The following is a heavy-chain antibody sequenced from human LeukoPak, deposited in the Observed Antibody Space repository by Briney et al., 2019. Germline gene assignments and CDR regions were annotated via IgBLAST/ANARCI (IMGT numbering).Heavy chain of an antibody. CDR3: ARGTNYYDSSGYYPNDY. V-gene: IGHV3-30*03. CDR1: GFTFSSYG. CDR2: ISYDGSNK. Sequence: PGRSLRLSCAASGFTFSSYGMHWVRQAPGKGLEWVAVISYDGSNKYYADSVKGRFTISRDNSKNTLYLQMNSLRAEDTAVYYCARGTNYYDSSGYYPNDYWGQGTLVTVSS. D-gene: IGHD3-22*01. J-gene: IGHJ4*02.